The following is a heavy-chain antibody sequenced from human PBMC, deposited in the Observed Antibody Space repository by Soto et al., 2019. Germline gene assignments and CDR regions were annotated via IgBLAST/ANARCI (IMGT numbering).Heavy chain of an antibody. CDR2: ISSSGSTI. CDR1: GFTFSDYY. V-gene: IGHV3-11*01. CDR3: ASITIIVVVTRPVDI. Sequence: QVQLVESEGGLVKPGGSLRLSCAASGFTFSDYYISWIRQAPGKGLEWVSYISSSGSTIYYADSVKGRFTISRDNAKNSLSLQMSSLRAEDTAVYDFASITIIVVVTRPVDIWGQGTMVTVSS. D-gene: IGHD3-22*01. J-gene: IGHJ3*02.